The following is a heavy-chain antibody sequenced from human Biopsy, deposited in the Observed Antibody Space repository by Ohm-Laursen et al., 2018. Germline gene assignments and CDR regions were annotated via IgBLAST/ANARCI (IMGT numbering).Heavy chain of an antibody. CDR3: VRGVDYYDPYHYYALDV. Sequence: SLRLSCAASGFTFGDAWMSWIRQTPGKGLEWIGEINHSGRTNYNPFLKSRVTISVDTSKNQFSLKVRSVTAADTAVYYCVRGVDYYDPYHYYALDVWGQGTTVTVSS. D-gene: IGHD3-22*01. CDR2: INHSGRT. CDR1: GFTFGDAW. J-gene: IGHJ6*02. V-gene: IGHV4-34*01.